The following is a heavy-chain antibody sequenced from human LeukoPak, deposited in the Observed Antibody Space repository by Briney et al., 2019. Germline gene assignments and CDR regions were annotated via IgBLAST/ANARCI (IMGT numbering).Heavy chain of an antibody. CDR1: GFTFSSYV. Sequence: GGSLRLSCAASGFTFSSYVMSWVRQAPGKGLEWVSNIGGSVGSMFYAASVKGRFAISRDNSKKTLFLQMNNLRVEDTAVYYCAKRGNSWDLFDYWGQGTLVTVSS. CDR2: IGGSVGSM. D-gene: IGHD6-13*01. J-gene: IGHJ4*02. CDR3: AKRGNSWDLFDY. V-gene: IGHV3-23*01.